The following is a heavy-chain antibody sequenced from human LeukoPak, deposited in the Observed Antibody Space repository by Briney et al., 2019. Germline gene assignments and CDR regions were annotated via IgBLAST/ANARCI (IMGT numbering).Heavy chain of an antibody. CDR2: ISYDGSKE. CDR3: AKELNRGLSDY. V-gene: IGHV3-30*18. CDR1: GFTFRDYG. J-gene: IGHJ4*02. Sequence: PGGSLRLSCAASGFTFRDYGMHWVLQAPGKGLEWLAVISYDGSKEYYADSVKGRFIISRDNSKNTVYLQMSSLRPEETAVYYCAKELNRGLSDYWGQGTLVIVPS. D-gene: IGHD2/OR15-2a*01.